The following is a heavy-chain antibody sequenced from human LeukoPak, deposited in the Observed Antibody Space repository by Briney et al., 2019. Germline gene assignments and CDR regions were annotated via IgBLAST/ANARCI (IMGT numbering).Heavy chain of an antibody. CDR1: GGSISSYY. CDR2: IYTSGST. J-gene: IGHJ4*02. CDR3: ARVVSCSWYRTIDY. Sequence: SETLSLTCTVSGGSISSYYWSWIRQPAGKGLEWIGRIYTSGSTNYNPSLNSRVTMSVDTSKNQFSLKLSSVTAADTAVYYCARVVSCSWYRTIDYWGQGTLVTVSS. V-gene: IGHV4-4*07. D-gene: IGHD6-13*01.